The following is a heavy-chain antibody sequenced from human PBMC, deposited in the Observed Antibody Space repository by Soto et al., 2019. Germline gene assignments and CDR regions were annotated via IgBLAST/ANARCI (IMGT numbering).Heavy chain of an antibody. D-gene: IGHD6-19*01. V-gene: IGHV3-23*01. J-gene: IGHJ4*02. CDR3: AKDSRYSSGWRDY. Sequence: LXLSCAASLFTVSSYAMSWVRQAPGKGLEWVSAISGSGGSTYYADSVKGRFTISRDNSKNTLYLQMNSLRAEDTAVYYCAKDSRYSSGWRDYWGQGTLVTVSS. CDR2: ISGSGGST. CDR1: LFTVSSYA.